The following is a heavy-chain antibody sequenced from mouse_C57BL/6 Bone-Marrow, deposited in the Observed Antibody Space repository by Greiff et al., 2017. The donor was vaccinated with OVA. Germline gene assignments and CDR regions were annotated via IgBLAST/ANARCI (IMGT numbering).Heavy chain of an antibody. V-gene: IGHV5-6*01. Sequence: DVQGVESGGDLVKPGGSLKLSCAASGFTFSSYGMSWVRQTPDKRLEWVATISSGGSYTYYPDSVKGRFTISRDNAKNTLYLQMSSLKSEDTAMYYCARHVYGSSSAWFAYWGQGTLVTVSA. D-gene: IGHD1-1*01. CDR1: GFTFSSYG. CDR2: ISSGGSYT. CDR3: ARHVYGSSSAWFAY. J-gene: IGHJ3*01.